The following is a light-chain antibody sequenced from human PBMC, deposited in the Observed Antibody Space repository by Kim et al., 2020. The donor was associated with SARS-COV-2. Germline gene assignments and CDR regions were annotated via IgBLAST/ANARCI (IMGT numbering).Light chain of an antibody. CDR2: TYN. CDR3: AAWDDSLNGPV. CDR1: SSNIGSNA. V-gene: IGLV1-44*01. J-gene: IGLJ3*02. Sequence: QSVLTQPPSASGTPGQRVTISCSGSSSNIGSNAVNWYQHVPGTAPKLLIFTYNRRPSGVPDRFSGSKSGTSASLASSGLQSEDEADYYCAAWDDSLNGPVFGGGTQLTVL.